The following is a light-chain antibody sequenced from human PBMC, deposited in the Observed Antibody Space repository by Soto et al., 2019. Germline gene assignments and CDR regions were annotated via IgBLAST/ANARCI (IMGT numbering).Light chain of an antibody. V-gene: IGLV1-47*01. J-gene: IGLJ2*01. CDR2: RNN. CDR3: SAWDDSLL. CDR1: SSNIGSNY. Sequence: QSVLTQPPSASGTPGQTVTISCSGSSSNIGSNYVFWYQQLPGTAPKLLIYRNNQRPSGVPDRFSGSKSGTSASLAISGLRSEDEGDYYCSAWDDSLLFGGGTKVTVL.